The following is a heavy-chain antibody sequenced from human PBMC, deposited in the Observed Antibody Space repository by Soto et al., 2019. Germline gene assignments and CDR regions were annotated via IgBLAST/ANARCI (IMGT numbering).Heavy chain of an antibody. V-gene: IGHV4-31*03. D-gene: IGHD1-26*01. CDR2: IYYSGST. J-gene: IGHJ3*02. Sequence: PSETLSLTCTVSGGSISSGGYYWSWIHQHPGKGLEWIGYIYYSGSTYYNPSLKSRVTISVDTSKNQFSLKLSSVTAADTAVYYCARAPNREGVAFDIWGQGTMVTVSS. CDR1: GGSISSGGYY. CDR3: ARAPNREGVAFDI.